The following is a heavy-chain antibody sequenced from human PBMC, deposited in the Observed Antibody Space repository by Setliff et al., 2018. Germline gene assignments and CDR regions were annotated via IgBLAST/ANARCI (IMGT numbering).Heavy chain of an antibody. CDR3: ASSVDYYDRSGYPYAMDV. D-gene: IGHD3-22*01. J-gene: IGHJ6*02. V-gene: IGHV1-18*01. CDR2: ISVYNGNT. Sequence: ASVKVSCKASGYTFTRNGINWVRQAPGQGLEWMGWISVYNGNTHYAQKFQGRVTMTTDTSTTTAYMDLRSLGSDDTAVYYCASSVDYYDRSGYPYAMDVWGQGTTVTVSS. CDR1: GYTFTRNG.